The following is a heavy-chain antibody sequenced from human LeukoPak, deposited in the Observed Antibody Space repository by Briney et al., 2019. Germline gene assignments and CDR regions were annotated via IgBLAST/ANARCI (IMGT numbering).Heavy chain of an antibody. CDR3: ARAQYDFWSGGFDY. CDR1: GFTFSSYA. CDR2: ISGIGGTT. V-gene: IGHV3-23*01. D-gene: IGHD3-3*01. Sequence: GGSLRLSCAASGFTFSSYAMTWVRQAPGKGLEWVSAISGIGGTTYYADSVKGRFTISRDNSKNTLYLQMNSLRAEDTAVYYCARAQYDFWSGGFDYWGQGTLVTVSS. J-gene: IGHJ4*02.